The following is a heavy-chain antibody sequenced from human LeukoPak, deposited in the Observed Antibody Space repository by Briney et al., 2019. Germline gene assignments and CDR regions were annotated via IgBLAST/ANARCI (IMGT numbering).Heavy chain of an antibody. V-gene: IGHV4-30-2*01. CDR2: IYHSGRT. J-gene: IGHJ6*02. CDR3: ARGGTTGYGMDV. CDR1: GGSISSGGYS. Sequence: SQTLSLTCAVSGGSISSGGYSWSWIRQPPGKGLEWIGYIYHSGRTYYNPSLKSRVTISVDRSKNQFSLKLSSVTAADTAVYYCARGGTTGYGMDVWGQGTTVTVSS. D-gene: IGHD4-17*01.